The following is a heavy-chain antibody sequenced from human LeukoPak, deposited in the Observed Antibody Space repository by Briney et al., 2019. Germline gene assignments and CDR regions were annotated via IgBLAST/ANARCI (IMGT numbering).Heavy chain of an antibody. V-gene: IGHV4-39*01. J-gene: IGHJ5*02. D-gene: IGHD2-15*01. CDR2: IYFSGNT. CDR3: ARHPSLSYCSGGSCWFDP. CDR1: GGSITSSSYY. Sequence: SETLSLTCIVSGGSITSSSYYWGWIRQPPGKGLEWIGSIYFSGNTYYIPSLKSRVTISVDTSKKQFSLKLSSVTAADTAEYYCARHPSLSYCSGGSCWFDPWGQGTLVTVSS.